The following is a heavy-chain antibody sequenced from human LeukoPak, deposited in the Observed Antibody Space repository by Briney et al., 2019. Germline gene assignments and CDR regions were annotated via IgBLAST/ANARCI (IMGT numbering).Heavy chain of an antibody. CDR3: AKELGNADSYGNVPLGH. CDR2: INPDESDT. J-gene: IGHJ4*02. V-gene: IGHV3-74*01. CDR1: GFTFSRYW. D-gene: IGHD1-26*01. Sequence: GGSLRLSCAASGFTFSRYWMHWVRQVPGKGLVWVSRINPDESDTTSADSVKGRFTISRDNAKNTLFLQMDSLRAEDTAVYFCAKELGNADSYGNVPLGHWGQGTLVIVSS.